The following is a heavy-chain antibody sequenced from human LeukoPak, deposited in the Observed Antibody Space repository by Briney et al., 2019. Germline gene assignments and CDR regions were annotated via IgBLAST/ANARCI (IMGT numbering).Heavy chain of an antibody. J-gene: IGHJ3*02. Sequence: ASVKVSCKVSGYTLTELSMHWVRQAPGKGLEWMGGFDPEDGETIYAQKFQGRVTMTEDTSTDTAYVELSSLRSEDTAVYYCATRKIAARRAFDIWGQGTMVTVSS. V-gene: IGHV1-24*01. CDR2: FDPEDGET. CDR3: ATRKIAARRAFDI. CDR1: GYTLTELS. D-gene: IGHD6-6*01.